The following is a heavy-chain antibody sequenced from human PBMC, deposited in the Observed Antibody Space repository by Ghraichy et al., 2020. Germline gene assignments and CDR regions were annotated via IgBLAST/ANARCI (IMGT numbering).Heavy chain of an antibody. Sequence: GGSLRLSCVASGCTFSSYSMNWVRQAPGQGLEWISYITSSSTTIYYADSVKGRFTISRDNAQNSLYLQMNSLRDEDTAVYYCARDQYDLLTEDYGMDVWGQGTTVTVSS. CDR2: ITSSSTTI. J-gene: IGHJ6*02. V-gene: IGHV3-48*02. CDR3: ARDQYDLLTEDYGMDV. CDR1: GCTFSSYS. D-gene: IGHD3-9*01.